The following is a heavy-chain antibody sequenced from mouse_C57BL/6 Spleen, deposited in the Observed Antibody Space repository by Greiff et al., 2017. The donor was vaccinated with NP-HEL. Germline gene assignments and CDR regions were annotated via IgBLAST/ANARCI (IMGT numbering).Heavy chain of an antibody. Sequence: EVHLVESGPGLAKPSQTLSLTCSVTGYSITSDYWNWIRKFPGNKLEYMGYISYSGSTYYNPSLKSRISITRDTSKNQYYLQLNSVTTEDTATYYCARKVGYSNYNYAMDYWGQGTSVTVSS. D-gene: IGHD2-5*01. CDR1: GYSITSDY. CDR3: ARKVGYSNYNYAMDY. V-gene: IGHV3-8*01. J-gene: IGHJ4*01. CDR2: ISYSGST.